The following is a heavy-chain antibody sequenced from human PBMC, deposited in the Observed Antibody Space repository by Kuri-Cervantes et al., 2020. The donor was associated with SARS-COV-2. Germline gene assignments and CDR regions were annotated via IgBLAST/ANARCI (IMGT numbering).Heavy chain of an antibody. CDR1: GFIFDDYA. CDR2: ISWNSGSI. V-gene: IGHV3-9*03. Sequence: SLKISCAASGFIFDDYAMHWVRQAPGKGLEWVSGISWNSGSIGYADSVKGRFTISRDNAKNSLYLQMNSLRAEDMALYYCTKGPAYDFSTYYFDYWGQGTLVTVSS. D-gene: IGHD3-3*01. CDR3: TKGPAYDFSTYYFDY. J-gene: IGHJ4*02.